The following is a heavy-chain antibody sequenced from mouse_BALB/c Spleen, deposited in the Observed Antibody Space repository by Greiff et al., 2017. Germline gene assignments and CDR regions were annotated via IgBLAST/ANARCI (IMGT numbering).Heavy chain of an antibody. CDR3: ARGTITTVEANWYFDV. Sequence: QVQLKQSGAELVRPGTSVKVSCKASGYAFTNYLIEWVKQRPGQGLEWIGVINPGSGGTNYNEKFKGKATLTADKSTSTAYMQLSRLTSDDPAIYFCARGTITTVEANWYFDVWGAGTTVTVSS. CDR1: GYAFTNYL. CDR2: INPGSGGT. V-gene: IGHV1-54*01. D-gene: IGHD1-1*01. J-gene: IGHJ1*01.